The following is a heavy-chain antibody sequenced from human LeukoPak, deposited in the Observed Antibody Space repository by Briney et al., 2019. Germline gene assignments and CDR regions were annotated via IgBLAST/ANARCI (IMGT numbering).Heavy chain of an antibody. CDR2: IIPILGIA. D-gene: IGHD5-12*01. Sequence: SVKVSCKASGGTFSSYAISWVRQAPGQGLEWMGRIIPILGIANYAQKFQGRVTITADKSTSTAYMELSSLRSEDTAVYYCARDLWWLRYIDYRGQGTLVTVSS. J-gene: IGHJ4*02. CDR1: GGTFSSYA. V-gene: IGHV1-69*04. CDR3: ARDLWWLRYIDY.